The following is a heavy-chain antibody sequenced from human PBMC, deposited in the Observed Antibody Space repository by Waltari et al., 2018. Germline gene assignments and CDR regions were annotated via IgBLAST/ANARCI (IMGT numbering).Heavy chain of an antibody. J-gene: IGHJ5*02. CDR1: GGSIGRNTFY. Sequence: QVQLQESGPGLVKSSETLSLTCTVSGGSIGRNTFYWAWIRQPPGKRMEWMASINYSGSTYYMPSLKSRVTISVDTSRNQLSLRLTSVTAADTAVYFCVREWSSSSSWFDPWGQGPLVTVSS. D-gene: IGHD6-6*01. CDR2: INYSGST. CDR3: VREWSSSSSWFDP. V-gene: IGHV4-39*07.